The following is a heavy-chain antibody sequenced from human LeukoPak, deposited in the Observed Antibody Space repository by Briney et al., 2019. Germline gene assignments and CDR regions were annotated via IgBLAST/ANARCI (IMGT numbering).Heavy chain of an antibody. CDR3: ARGSIAARNDAFDI. J-gene: IGHJ3*02. CDR1: GGSISSYY. D-gene: IGHD6-6*01. CDR2: IYYSGST. Sequence: SETLSLTCTVSGGSISSYYWSWIRQPPGKGLEWIGYIYYSGSTNYNPSLKSRVTISLDTSENQFSLKLRSVTAADTAVYYCARGSIAARNDAFDIWGQGPMVTVSS. V-gene: IGHV4-59*01.